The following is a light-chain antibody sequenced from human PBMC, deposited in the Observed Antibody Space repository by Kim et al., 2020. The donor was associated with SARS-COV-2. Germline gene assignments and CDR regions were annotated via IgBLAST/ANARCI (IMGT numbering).Light chain of an antibody. J-gene: IGKJ4*01. CDR2: GAS. CDR1: QSVNNNY. Sequence: PGERATVSCRASQSVNNNYLAWYQQKPGQAPRLLIYGASSRATGIPDRFSGSGSETDFILTLSRLDPEDFAVYYCQHYGASPLTFGGGTKV. V-gene: IGKV3-20*01. CDR3: QHYGASPLT.